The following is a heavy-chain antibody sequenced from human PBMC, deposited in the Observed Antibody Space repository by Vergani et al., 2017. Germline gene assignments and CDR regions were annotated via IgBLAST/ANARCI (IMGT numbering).Heavy chain of an antibody. Sequence: QVQLVQSGAEVKKPGASVKVSCKASGYTFTGYYMHWVRQAPGQGLEWRGWINPNSGCTNYAQKFQGWVTMTRDTSISTAYMALSRLRSDGTAVYYCARGEGYCSSTSCYAHDAFDIWGQGTMVTVSS. CDR3: ARGEGYCSSTSCYAHDAFDI. D-gene: IGHD2-2*01. CDR2: INPNSGCT. J-gene: IGHJ3*02. V-gene: IGHV1-2*04. CDR1: GYTFTGYY.